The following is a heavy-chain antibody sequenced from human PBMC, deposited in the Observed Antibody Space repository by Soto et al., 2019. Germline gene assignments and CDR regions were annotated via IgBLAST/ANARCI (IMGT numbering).Heavy chain of an antibody. CDR3: AREVAVAGTLNNWFDP. V-gene: IGHV7-4-1*01. J-gene: IGHJ5*02. CDR2: INTNTGNP. D-gene: IGHD6-19*01. Sequence: ASVKVTCKASGYTFTSYAMNWVRQAPGQGLEWMGWINTNTGNPTYAQGFTGRFVFSLDTPVSTAYLQICSLKAEDTAVYYCAREVAVAGTLNNWFDPWGQGTRGT. CDR1: GYTFTSYA.